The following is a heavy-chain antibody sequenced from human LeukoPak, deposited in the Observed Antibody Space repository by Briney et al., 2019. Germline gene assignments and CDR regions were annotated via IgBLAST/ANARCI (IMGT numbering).Heavy chain of an antibody. D-gene: IGHD6-13*01. CDR2: IIPIFGTA. CDR3: ARGIAAAGTRGYYFDY. Sequence: SVKVSCKASGGTFSSYAISWVRQAPGQGLEWMGGIIPIFGTANYAQKFQGRVTITADESTSTAYMELSSLRSEDTAVYYCARGIAAAGTRGYYFDYWGQGTLVTVSS. V-gene: IGHV1-69*13. CDR1: GGTFSSYA. J-gene: IGHJ4*02.